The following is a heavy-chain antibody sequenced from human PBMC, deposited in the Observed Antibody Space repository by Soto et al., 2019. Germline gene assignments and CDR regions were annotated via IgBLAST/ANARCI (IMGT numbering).Heavy chain of an antibody. V-gene: IGHV6-1*01. CDR3: ARESPADGYKPHYFDY. CDR2: TYYRSKWYN. CDR1: GDSVSSNSAA. Sequence: PSQTLSLTCVISGDSVSSNSAAWNWIRQSPSRGLEWLGRTYYRSKWYNDYAVSVKSRITINPDTSKNQFSLQLNSVTPEDTAVYYCARESPADGYKPHYFDYWGQGTLVTVSS. J-gene: IGHJ4*02. D-gene: IGHD5-12*01.